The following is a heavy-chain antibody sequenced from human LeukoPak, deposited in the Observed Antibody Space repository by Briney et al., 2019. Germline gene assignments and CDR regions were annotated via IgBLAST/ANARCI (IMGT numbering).Heavy chain of an antibody. D-gene: IGHD3/OR15-3a*01. J-gene: IGHJ4*02. V-gene: IGHV4-39*01. CDR2: IYYSGST. Sequence: SETLSLTCTVSGGSISSSSYYWGWIRQPPGKGLEWIGSIYYSGSTYYNPSLKSRVTISVDTSKNQFSLKLSSVTAADTAAYYCARHSRSRDRGTYFDYWGQGTLVTVSS. CDR3: ARHSRSRDRGTYFDY. CDR1: GGSISSSSYY.